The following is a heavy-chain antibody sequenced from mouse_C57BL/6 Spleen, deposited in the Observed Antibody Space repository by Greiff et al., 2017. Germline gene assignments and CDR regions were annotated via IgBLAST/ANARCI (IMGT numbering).Heavy chain of an antibody. J-gene: IGHJ2*01. CDR3: ASGYDNY. V-gene: IGHV1-69*01. CDR1: GYTFTSYW. CDR2: LDPSDSYT. D-gene: IGHD2-2*01. Sequence: QVQLQQPGAELVMPGASVKLSCKASGYTFTSYWMHWVKQRPGQGLEWIGELDPSDSYTNYNQKFKCKSTLTVDKSSSTAYMQLGSLTSEDSAVYYCASGYDNYWGQGTTLTVSS.